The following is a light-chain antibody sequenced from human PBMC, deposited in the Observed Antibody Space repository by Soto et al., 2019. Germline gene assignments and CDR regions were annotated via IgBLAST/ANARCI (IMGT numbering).Light chain of an antibody. CDR2: ETS. CDR1: QSVRRHY. Sequence: EIVLTQSPGTLSLSPGEGASLICRASQSVRRHYLAWYQQKPGQAPRLLIYETSSRAPGIPDRVSGSGSGTDFSPNFSRLEPEDFAVDYCQHYVRSLWAFGQGTKVEIK. J-gene: IGKJ1*01. CDR3: QHYVRSLWA. V-gene: IGKV3-20*01.